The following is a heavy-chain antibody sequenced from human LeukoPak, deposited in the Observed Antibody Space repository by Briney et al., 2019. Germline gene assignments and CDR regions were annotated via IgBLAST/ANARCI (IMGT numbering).Heavy chain of an antibody. CDR1: GFTFSSYS. D-gene: IGHD5-18*01. V-gene: IGHV3-21*01. CDR3: ARGLMDTAMDGNGYYYYYMDV. J-gene: IGHJ6*03. CDR2: ISSSSSYI. Sequence: GGSLRLSCAASGFTFSSYSMNWVRQAPGKGLEWVSSISSSSSYIYYADSVKGRFTISRDNAKNSLYLQMNSLRAEDTAVYYCARGLMDTAMDGNGYYYYYMDVWGKGTTVTVSS.